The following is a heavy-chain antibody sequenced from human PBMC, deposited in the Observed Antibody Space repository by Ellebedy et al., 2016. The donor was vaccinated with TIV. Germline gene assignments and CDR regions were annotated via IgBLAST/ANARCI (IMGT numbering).Heavy chain of an antibody. Sequence: GGSLRLXXAASGFTFSSYSMNWVRQAPGKGLEWVSYISSSSSYTNYADSVKGRFTISRDNAKNSLYLQMNSLRAEDTAVYYCARGRDYSSGWYGRFPDAFDIWGQGTMVTVSS. V-gene: IGHV3-21*05. CDR1: GFTFSSYS. CDR3: ARGRDYSSGWYGRFPDAFDI. CDR2: ISSSSSYT. J-gene: IGHJ3*02. D-gene: IGHD6-19*01.